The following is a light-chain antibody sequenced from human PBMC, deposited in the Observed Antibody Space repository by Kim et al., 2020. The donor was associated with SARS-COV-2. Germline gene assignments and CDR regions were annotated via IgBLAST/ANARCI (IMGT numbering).Light chain of an antibody. V-gene: IGKV3-20*01. CDR2: GTS. CDR1: RRVSSSY. J-gene: IGKJ5*01. Sequence: LSPGKRVALPCGASRRVSSSYLAWYQQKPGQAPRLLMYGTSSRATGIPDRFSGSGSGTDFTLTISRLEPEDFAVYSCQKYGSLITFGQGTRLEIK. CDR3: QKYGSLIT.